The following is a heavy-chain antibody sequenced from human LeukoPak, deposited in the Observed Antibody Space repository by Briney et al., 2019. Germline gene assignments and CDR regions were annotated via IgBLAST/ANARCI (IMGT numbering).Heavy chain of an antibody. CDR1: GFTFSSYV. CDR3: AGAFASSGNYYPPDY. CDR2: IGTNGGGT. V-gene: IGHV3-64*01. J-gene: IGHJ4*02. D-gene: IGHD3-22*01. Sequence: GGSLRLSCAASGFTFSSYVMHWVRQAPGKGLEYVSGIGTNGGGTYYASSVKGRFTISRDNSKNTAYLQMDSLRAEDMAVYYCAGAFASSGNYYPPDYWGQGALVTVSS.